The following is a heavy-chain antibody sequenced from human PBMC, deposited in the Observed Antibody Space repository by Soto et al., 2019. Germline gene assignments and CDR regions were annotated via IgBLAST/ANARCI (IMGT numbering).Heavy chain of an antibody. V-gene: IGHV4-39*01. D-gene: IGHD2-2*01. J-gene: IGHJ5*02. Sequence: SETLSLTCTVSGGSISSSSYYWGWIRQPPGKGLEWIGSIYYSGSTYYNPSLKSRVTISVDTSKNQFSLKLSSVTDADTAVYYSARHHNQLPTRYHWYDPWGQGTLVTDSS. CDR3: ARHHNQLPTRYHWYDP. CDR1: GGSISSSSYY. CDR2: IYYSGST.